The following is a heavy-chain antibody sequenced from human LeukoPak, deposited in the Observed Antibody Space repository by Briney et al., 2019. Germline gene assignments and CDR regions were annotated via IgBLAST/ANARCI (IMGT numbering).Heavy chain of an antibody. CDR3: ARVAMLGYCSGGSCQYYDY. D-gene: IGHD2-15*01. V-gene: IGHV3-21*01. CDR2: ISSSSSYI. CDR1: GFTFSSYS. Sequence: GGSLRLSCAASGFTFSSYSMNWVRQAPGKGLEWVSSISSSSSYIYYADSVKGRFTISRDNAKNSLYLKMNSLRAEDTAVYYCARVAMLGYCSGGSCQYYDYWGQGTLVTVSS. J-gene: IGHJ4*02.